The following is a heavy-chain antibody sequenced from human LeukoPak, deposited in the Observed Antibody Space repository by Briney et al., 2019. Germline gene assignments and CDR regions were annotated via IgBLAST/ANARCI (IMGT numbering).Heavy chain of an antibody. CDR3: ARVALGWYSSSWGYFDY. J-gene: IGHJ4*02. CDR1: GFTFSSYA. D-gene: IGHD6-13*01. CDR2: ISYDGSNK. V-gene: IGHV3-30-3*01. Sequence: GGSLRLSCAASGFTFSSYAMHWVRQAPGKGLEWVAVISYDGSNKYYADSVKGRFTISRDNSKNTLYLQMNSLRAEDTAAYYCARVALGWYSSSWGYFDYWGQGTLVTVSS.